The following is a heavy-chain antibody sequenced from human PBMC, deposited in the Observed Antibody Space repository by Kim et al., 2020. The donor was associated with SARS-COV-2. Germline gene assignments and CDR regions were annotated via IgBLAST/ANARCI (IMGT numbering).Heavy chain of an antibody. Sequence: SETLSLTCTVSGGSISSYYWSWIRQPPGKGLEWIGYIYYSGGTNYNPSLKSRVTISVDTSKNQFSLKLSSVTAADTAVYYCARLGGFDWLLHYYYYGMDVWGQGTTVTVSS. J-gene: IGHJ6*02. CDR3: ARLGGFDWLLHYYYYGMDV. CDR1: GGSISSYY. CDR2: IYYSGGT. D-gene: IGHD3-9*01. V-gene: IGHV4-59*01.